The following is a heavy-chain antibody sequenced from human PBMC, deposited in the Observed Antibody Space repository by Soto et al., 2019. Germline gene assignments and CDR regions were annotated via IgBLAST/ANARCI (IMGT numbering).Heavy chain of an antibody. CDR2: ISDDGGST. CDR1: GFTFSNYW. Sequence: EVQLVESGGGLVQPGGSLRLSCAASGFTFSNYWMHWVCQAPGKGLVWVSRISDDGGSTTYADSVKGRFTISRDNAKNMLYLQMNSLRAEDTAVYYCVRAGANDFWGQGTLVTVSS. V-gene: IGHV3-74*01. CDR3: VRAGANDF. D-gene: IGHD7-27*01. J-gene: IGHJ4*02.